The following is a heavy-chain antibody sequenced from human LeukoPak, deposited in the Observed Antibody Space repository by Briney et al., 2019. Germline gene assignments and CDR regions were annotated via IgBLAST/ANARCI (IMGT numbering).Heavy chain of an antibody. D-gene: IGHD3-3*01. J-gene: IGHJ6*03. CDR3: ARGLKEWLSYYYYYYMDV. Sequence: PSETLSLTCTVSGGSISSGDYYWSWIRQPPGKGLDWIGHIHYSGSTYYNPSLKSRVTISVDTSKNQFSLKLSSVTAADTAVYYCARGLKEWLSYYYYYYMDVWGKGTTVTVSS. V-gene: IGHV4-30-4*08. CDR1: GGSISSGDYY. CDR2: IHYSGST.